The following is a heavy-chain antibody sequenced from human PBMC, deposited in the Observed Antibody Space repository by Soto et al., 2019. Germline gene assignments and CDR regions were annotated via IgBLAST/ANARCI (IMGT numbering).Heavy chain of an antibody. D-gene: IGHD6-19*01. Sequence: SVKVSCKASGGTFSSHAISRVRQAPGQGLEWMGGIIPIFGTAHYAQRFQGIVTITADESTSTAYMELSSLRSEDTAVYYCARSGGSGWYRDYFDPWGQGTLVTVSS. CDR1: GGTFSSHA. CDR3: ARSGGSGWYRDYFDP. CDR2: IIPIFGTA. J-gene: IGHJ5*02. V-gene: IGHV1-69*13.